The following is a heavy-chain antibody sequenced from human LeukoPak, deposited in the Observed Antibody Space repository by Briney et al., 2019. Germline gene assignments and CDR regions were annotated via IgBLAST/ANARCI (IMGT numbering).Heavy chain of an antibody. J-gene: IGHJ4*02. CDR3: ARGAKDSSGYYGDYFDY. CDR2: IYYGGST. D-gene: IGHD3-22*01. Sequence: SETLPLTCTVSGGSISSYYWSWIRQPPGKGLEWIGYIYYGGSTNYNPSLKSRVTISVDTSKNQFSLKLSSVTAADTAVYYYARGAKDSSGYYGDYFDYWGQGTLVTVSS. V-gene: IGHV4-59*01. CDR1: GGSISSYY.